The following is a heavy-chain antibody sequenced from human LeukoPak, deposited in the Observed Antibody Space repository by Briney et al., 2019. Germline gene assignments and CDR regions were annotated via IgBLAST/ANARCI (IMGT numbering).Heavy chain of an antibody. CDR3: ARDSRGWLDAFDI. CDR2: INPNSGGT. CDR1: GYTFTGYY. Sequence: WASVKVSCKASGYTFTGYYMHWVRQAPGQGLEWMGWINPNSGGTNYAQKFQGRVTMTRDTSISTAYMELSRLRSDDTAVYCCARDSRGWLDAFDIWGQGTMVTVSS. D-gene: IGHD6-19*01. V-gene: IGHV1-2*02. J-gene: IGHJ3*02.